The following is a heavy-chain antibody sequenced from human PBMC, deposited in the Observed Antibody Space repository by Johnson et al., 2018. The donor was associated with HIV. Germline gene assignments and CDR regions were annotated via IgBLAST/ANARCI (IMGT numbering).Heavy chain of an antibody. CDR1: GFTFSSSA. Sequence: QEKLVESGGGVVQPGKSLRLSCAASGFTFSSSAMHWVRQAPGQGLQWVALISYDGSNKYYADSVKGRFTISRDNSKNTLYLQINSLRPEDTAMYYCARGPILEWLSGDGFDMWGQGTMVTVYS. V-gene: IGHV3-30*04. CDR2: ISYDGSNK. CDR3: ARGPILEWLSGDGFDM. J-gene: IGHJ3*02. D-gene: IGHD3-3*01.